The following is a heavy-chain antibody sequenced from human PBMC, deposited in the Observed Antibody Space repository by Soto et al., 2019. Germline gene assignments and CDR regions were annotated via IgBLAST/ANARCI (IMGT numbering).Heavy chain of an antibody. V-gene: IGHV3-74*01. D-gene: IGHD3-3*01. J-gene: IGHJ3*02. CDR3: VRDKNCRSGTNAFDT. CDR1: GFTLSYHW. Sequence: EVQLVESGGVLVQPGGSLRLSCAASGFTLSYHWMHWVRQAPGKGLVWVSRIKSDGSGTIYAGSVKGRFTISRANVKSTVDLEMNRLRAEDTAKYYCVRDKNCRSGTNAFDTWGQGTMVTVSS. CDR2: IKSDGSGT.